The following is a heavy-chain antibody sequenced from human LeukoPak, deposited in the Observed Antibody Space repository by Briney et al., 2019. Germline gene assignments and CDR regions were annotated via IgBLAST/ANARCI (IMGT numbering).Heavy chain of an antibody. V-gene: IGHV4-59*08. CDR2: IYYSGST. D-gene: IGHD2-2*01. CDR3: ARSVVLPHAAHPFDP. CDR1: GGSISTYY. J-gene: IGHJ5*02. Sequence: SETLSLTCTVSGGSISTYYWSWIRQPPGKGLEWIGYIYYSGSTNYNPSLKSRVIMSVHTSNNQFSLKLNSVTAADTAVYFCARSVVLPHAAHPFDPWGQGTLVTVSS.